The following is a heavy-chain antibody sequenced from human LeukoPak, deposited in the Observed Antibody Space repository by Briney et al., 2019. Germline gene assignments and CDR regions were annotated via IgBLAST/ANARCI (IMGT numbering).Heavy chain of an antibody. Sequence: PSETLSLTCTVSGGSISSYYWSWLRQPPGKGLEWLGYIYYSGSTKYNPSLKSRVTISVDTSRNQFSLKLSSVTAADTAVYYCALGGYCGRSSCYSFDYWGQGTLGTVSS. CDR1: GGSISSYY. D-gene: IGHD2-2*01. CDR2: IYYSGST. CDR3: ALGGYCGRSSCYSFDY. J-gene: IGHJ4*02. V-gene: IGHV4-59*01.